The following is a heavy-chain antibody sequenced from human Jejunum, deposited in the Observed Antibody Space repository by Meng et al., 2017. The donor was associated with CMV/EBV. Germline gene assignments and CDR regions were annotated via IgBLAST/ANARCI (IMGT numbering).Heavy chain of an antibody. D-gene: IGHD7-27*01. CDR1: GYTFTDHN. Sequence: QVPLLQSGAEVKKPVASVKISFKASGYTFTDHNIGWVRQAPGQGLEWVGWISLSNGQTVYGHKVQGRVTVTTDTSTSTAYMELRSLRSDDTAMYYCARDVWGFDYWGQGTLVTVSS. V-gene: IGHV1-18*04. J-gene: IGHJ4*02. CDR3: ARDVWGFDY. CDR2: ISLSNGQT.